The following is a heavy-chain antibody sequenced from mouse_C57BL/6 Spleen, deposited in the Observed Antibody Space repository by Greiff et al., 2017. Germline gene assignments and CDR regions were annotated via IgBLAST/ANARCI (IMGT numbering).Heavy chain of an antibody. V-gene: IGHV1-5*01. Sequence: VQLQQSGTVLARPGASVKMSCKTSGYTFTSYWMNWVKQRPGQGLEWIGAIYPGTSDTSSNQKFKGTAQLTAVTSASTAYMELSSLANEYSAVYYCTREGGPSWFAYGGQGTLVTVSA. D-gene: IGHD1-1*02. J-gene: IGHJ3*01. CDR1: GYTFTSYW. CDR2: IYPGTSDT. CDR3: TREGGPSWFAY.